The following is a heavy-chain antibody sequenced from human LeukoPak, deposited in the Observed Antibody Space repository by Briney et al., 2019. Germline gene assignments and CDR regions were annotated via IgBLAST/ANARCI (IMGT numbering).Heavy chain of an antibody. J-gene: IGHJ1*01. CDR1: GFXFRSYA. CDR2: ISGSGGFT. Sequence: GGSLRLSCAASGFXFRSYAMTWVRQAPGKGLEWVSDISGSGGFTYYSDSVRGRFTISRDNSKNTLYLQMDSLRAEDTAVYYWTKANWNDDNEVAHWGQGTLGTVSS. D-gene: IGHD1-1*01. V-gene: IGHV3-23*01. CDR3: TKANWNDDNEVAH.